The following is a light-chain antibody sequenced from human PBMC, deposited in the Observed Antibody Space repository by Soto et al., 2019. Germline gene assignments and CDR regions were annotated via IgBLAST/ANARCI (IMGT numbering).Light chain of an antibody. V-gene: IGKV2D-29*02. CDR1: QILLHINGYNY. CDR3: MQSVQLPIT. Sequence: DIVMTQSPLSLPVTPVDPASISFRSSQILLHINGYNYLDWYLQKPGQSPQLLIYEVSNRFSGVPDRFSGSGSGTDFTLKISRVEAEDVGVYYCMQSVQLPITFGQGTRLENK. CDR2: EVS. J-gene: IGKJ5*01.